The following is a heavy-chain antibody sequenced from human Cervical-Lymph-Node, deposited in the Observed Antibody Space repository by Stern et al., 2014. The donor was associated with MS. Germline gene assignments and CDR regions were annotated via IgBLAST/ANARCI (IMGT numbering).Heavy chain of an antibody. CDR1: GYTFTSYF. CDR3: ARDPEGNAESGYYYGMDV. CDR2: INPTGGST. D-gene: IGHD1-1*01. V-gene: IGHV1-46*01. Sequence: VQLVESGAEVKKPGASLKVSCKASGYTFTSYFMPWVRQAPGQGLEWMGIINPTGGSTTYAQRFQGRVTMTRDTSTSTVYMDLSTLRSDDTAVYYCARDPEGNAESGYYYGMDVWGQGTTVTVSS. J-gene: IGHJ6*02.